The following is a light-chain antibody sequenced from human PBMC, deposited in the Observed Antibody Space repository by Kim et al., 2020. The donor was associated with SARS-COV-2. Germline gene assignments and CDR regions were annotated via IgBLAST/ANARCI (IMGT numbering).Light chain of an antibody. CDR2: AAS. Sequence: AIRITQSPSSLSASTGDRVTITCRASQGISSYLAWYQQKPGKAPKLLIYAASTLQSGVPSRFSGSGSGTDFTLTISCLQSEDFATYYCQQYYSYPQTFGQGTKVGIK. V-gene: IGKV1-8*01. CDR1: QGISSY. J-gene: IGKJ1*01. CDR3: QQYYSYPQT.